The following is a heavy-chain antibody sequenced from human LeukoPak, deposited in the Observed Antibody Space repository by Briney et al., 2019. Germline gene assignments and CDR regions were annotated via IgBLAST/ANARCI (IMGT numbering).Heavy chain of an antibody. CDR2: INPSGGST. J-gene: IGHJ4*02. CDR1: GYTFTSYY. D-gene: IGHD2-8*01. V-gene: IGHV1-46*01. Sequence: ASVKVSCKASGYTFTSYYMHWVRQAPGQGLEWMGIINPSGGSTSYAQKFQGRVTMTRDTSTSTVYMELSSLRSEDTAVYYCARDLGYCTNGVCYGIDYWGQGTLVTVSS. CDR3: ARDLGYCTNGVCYGIDY.